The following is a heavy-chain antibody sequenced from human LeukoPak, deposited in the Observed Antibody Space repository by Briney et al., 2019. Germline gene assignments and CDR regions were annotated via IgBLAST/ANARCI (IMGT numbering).Heavy chain of an antibody. V-gene: IGHV3-74*01. J-gene: IGHJ3*02. Sequence: GGSLRLSCAASGFTFSSYWMHWVRQAPGKGLVWVSLINSDGSSTSYADSVKGRFTISRDNAKSTLYLQMNSLRAEDTAVYYCARVRVCRGSSHAADAFDNWGQGTMVTVSS. CDR3: ARVRVCRGSSHAADAFDN. CDR1: GFTFSSYW. CDR2: INSDGSST. D-gene: IGHD1-26*01.